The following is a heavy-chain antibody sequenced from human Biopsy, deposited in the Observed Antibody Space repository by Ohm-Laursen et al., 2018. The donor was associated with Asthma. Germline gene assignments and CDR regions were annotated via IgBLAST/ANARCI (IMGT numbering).Heavy chain of an antibody. CDR2: IVFASGAT. D-gene: IGHD2/OR15-2a*01. V-gene: IGHV1-58*01. CDR1: GVALSGYT. Sequence: SVKVSCNASGVALSGYTFAWVRQARGLGLEWIAWIVFASGATNYAQNFQDRLTVTRDMSAGSVSMELRGLSSTDTAVYYCAAGRTSLQGESLIWGQGTLVSVSS. CDR3: AAGRTSLQGESLI. J-gene: IGHJ4*01.